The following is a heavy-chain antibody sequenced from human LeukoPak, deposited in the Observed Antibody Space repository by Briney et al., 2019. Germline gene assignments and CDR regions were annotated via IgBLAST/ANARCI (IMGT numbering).Heavy chain of an antibody. CDR1: GFTFSDYY. J-gene: IGHJ4*02. CDR3: ARYGREGIYRGTY. V-gene: IGHV3-11*04. D-gene: IGHD3-10*01. CDR2: ISSSGITI. Sequence: RGSLTQTLAAPGFTFSDYYMSWIRPAPGKGLEWVSYISSSGITIYYGESVKGRFTISRDNAKNSLYLQMNSLRAEDTAVYYCARYGREGIYRGTYWGQGTPGPVSS.